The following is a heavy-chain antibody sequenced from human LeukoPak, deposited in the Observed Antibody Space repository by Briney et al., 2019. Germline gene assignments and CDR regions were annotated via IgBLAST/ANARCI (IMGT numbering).Heavy chain of an antibody. CDR2: IHYSGST. D-gene: IGHD1-26*01. Sequence: SETLSLTCTVSGGSISSYYWSWIRQPPGKGLEWIGYIHYSGSTNYNPSLKSRVTISVDTSKNQFSLKLSSVTAADTAVYYCARGGGWELLLYYWGQGTLVTVSS. CDR3: ARGGGWELLLYY. J-gene: IGHJ4*02. V-gene: IGHV4-59*01. CDR1: GGSISSYY.